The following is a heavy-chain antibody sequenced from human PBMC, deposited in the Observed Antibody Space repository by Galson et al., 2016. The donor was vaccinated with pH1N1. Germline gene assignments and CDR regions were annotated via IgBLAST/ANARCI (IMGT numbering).Heavy chain of an antibody. D-gene: IGHD3-10*01. CDR2: FSISGGT. J-gene: IGHJ4*02. CDR1: GGAISTGSYY. CDR3: ARDHYLGSGIHC. Sequence: TLSLTCTVPGGAISTGSYYWGWVRRPAGKGLEWIGRFSISGGTNYNSSLRSRVTIPFDTSKNQFSLEITSVTAADTAVYYCARDHYLGSGIHCWGQGIQVTVS. V-gene: IGHV4-61*02.